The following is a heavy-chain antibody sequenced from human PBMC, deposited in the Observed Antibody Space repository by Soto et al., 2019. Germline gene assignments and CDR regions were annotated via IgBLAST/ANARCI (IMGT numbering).Heavy chain of an antibody. CDR2: IKSKTDGGTT. V-gene: IGHV3-15*01. J-gene: IGHJ6*02. D-gene: IGHD6-13*01. CDR3: TTDLRIAAAGTAPYYYYYYGMDV. CDR1: GFTFSNAW. Sequence: SLRLSCAASGFTFSNAWMSWVRQAPGKGLEWVGRIKSKTDGGTTDYAAPVKGRFTISRDDSKNTLYLQMNSLKAEDTAVYYCTTDLRIAAAGTAPYYYYYYGMDVWGQGTTVTVSS.